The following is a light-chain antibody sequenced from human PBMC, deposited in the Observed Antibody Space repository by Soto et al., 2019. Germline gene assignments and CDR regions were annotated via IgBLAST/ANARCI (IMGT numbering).Light chain of an antibody. J-gene: IGKJ1*01. V-gene: IGKV3-20*01. CDR3: HQYGSSRCA. CDR2: GAS. Sequence: EIVLTQSPGTLSLSPGERATLSCRASQSVSSSYLAWYQQKPGQAPRLLIYGASSRAPGIPDRFSGSGSGTDFTLTISRLEPEDFAVYYCHQYGSSRCAFGLGTKVESK. CDR1: QSVSSSY.